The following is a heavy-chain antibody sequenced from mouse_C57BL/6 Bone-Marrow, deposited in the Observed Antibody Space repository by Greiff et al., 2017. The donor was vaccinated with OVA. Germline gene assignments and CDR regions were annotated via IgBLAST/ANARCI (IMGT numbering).Heavy chain of an antibody. J-gene: IGHJ4*01. V-gene: IGHV1-18*01. D-gene: IGHD4-1*01. CDR3: ARGGWDGDYYAMDY. CDR1: GYTFTDYN. Sequence: EVQLQQSGPELVKPGASVKIPCKASGYTFTDYNMDWVKQSHGKSLEWIGDINPNNGGTIYNQKFKGKATLTVDKSSSTAYMELRSLTSEDTAVYYCARGGWDGDYYAMDYWGQGTSVTVSS. CDR2: INPNNGGT.